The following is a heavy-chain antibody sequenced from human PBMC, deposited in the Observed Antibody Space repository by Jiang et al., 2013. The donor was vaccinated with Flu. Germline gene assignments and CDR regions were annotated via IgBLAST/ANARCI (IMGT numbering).Heavy chain of an antibody. J-gene: IGHJ4*02. CDR3: ARNLDDYGGREYYPDY. CDR2: ISASGIT. V-gene: IGHV4-61*02. Sequence: PGLVKPSQTLSLFCTVSGGSITSGSYHWSWIRQSAGKRLEWIAGISASGITYYKPSLRSRLTISLDTSRNRVSLELGSVTAADTAMYYCARNLDDYGGREYYPDYWGQGTLVTVSS. CDR1: GGSITSGSYH. D-gene: IGHD4-23*01.